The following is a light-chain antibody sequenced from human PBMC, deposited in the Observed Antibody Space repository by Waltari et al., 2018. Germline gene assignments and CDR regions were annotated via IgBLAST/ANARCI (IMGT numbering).Light chain of an antibody. V-gene: IGKV1-39*01. J-gene: IGKJ4*01. Sequence: DIQMTQPPSTLSASVGDRVTTNCRASQSSNNLSNWDQQKPGRAPDVLIYGASTLPSGLPSRFTGSGSGTGFTLTINSLQSEDFATYYCQQCYNSLLTFGGGTKVEIQ. CDR2: GAS. CDR1: QSSNNL. CDR3: QQCYNSLLT.